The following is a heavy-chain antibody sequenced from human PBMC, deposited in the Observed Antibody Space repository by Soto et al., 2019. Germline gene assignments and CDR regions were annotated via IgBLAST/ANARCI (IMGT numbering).Heavy chain of an antibody. CDR2: IYYSGST. Sequence: QVQLQESGPGLVKPSETLSLTCTVSGGSISSYYWSWIRQPPGKGLEWIGYIYYSGSTNYNPSLKSRVTISVDTSKNQFSLKLSSVTAADTAVYYCARHEKVVGAGSCFDYWGQGTLVTVSS. CDR3: ARHEKVVGAGSCFDY. J-gene: IGHJ4*02. CDR1: GGSISSYY. V-gene: IGHV4-59*08. D-gene: IGHD2-15*01.